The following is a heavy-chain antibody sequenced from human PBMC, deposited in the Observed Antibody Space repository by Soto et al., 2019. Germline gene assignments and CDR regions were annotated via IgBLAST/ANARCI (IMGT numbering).Heavy chain of an antibody. V-gene: IGHV3-7*01. Sequence: QLGGSLRLSCAASGFTFSSYWMSWVRQAPGKGLEWVANIKQDGSEKYYVDSVKGRFTISRDNAKNSLYLQMNSLRAEDTAVYYCVSTSTVTTLPEAFDTWGQGTMVTVSS. CDR1: GFTFSSYW. J-gene: IGHJ3*02. D-gene: IGHD4-17*01. CDR3: VSTSTVTTLPEAFDT. CDR2: IKQDGSEK.